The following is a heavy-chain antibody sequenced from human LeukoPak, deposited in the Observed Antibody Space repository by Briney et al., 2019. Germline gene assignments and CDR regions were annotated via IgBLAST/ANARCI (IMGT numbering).Heavy chain of an antibody. CDR3: ARIRGGSGWEYYFDY. CDR1: GYTFTGYY. CDR2: ISPNSGGT. D-gene: IGHD6-19*01. Sequence: ASVKVSCKASGYTFTGYYMHWVRQAPGQGLEWMGRISPNSGGTNYAQKFQGRVTMTRDTSISTAYMELSRLRSDDTAVYYCARIRGGSGWEYYFDYWGQGTLVTVSS. J-gene: IGHJ4*02. V-gene: IGHV1-2*06.